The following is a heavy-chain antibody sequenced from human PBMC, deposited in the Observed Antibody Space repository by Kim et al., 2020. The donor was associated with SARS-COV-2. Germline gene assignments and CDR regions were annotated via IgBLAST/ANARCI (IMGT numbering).Heavy chain of an antibody. CDR3: ARDKMVRGVIISFGS. Sequence: ASVKVSCKASGYTFTSYDINWVRQATGQGLEWMGWMNPNSGNTGYAQKFQGRVTMTRNTSISTAYMELSSLRSEDTAVYYCARDKMVRGVIISFGSWGQGTLVTVSS. CDR1: GYTFTSYD. CDR2: MNPNSGNT. J-gene: IGHJ4*02. D-gene: IGHD3-10*01. V-gene: IGHV1-8*01.